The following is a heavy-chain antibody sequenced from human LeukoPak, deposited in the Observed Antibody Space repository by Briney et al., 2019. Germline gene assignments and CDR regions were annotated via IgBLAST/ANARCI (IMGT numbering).Heavy chain of an antibody. CDR3: ERDPSGYFNY. CDR1: GGSVSSGNYY. V-gene: IGHV4-61*01. Sequence: SETLSLTCTVSGGSVSSGNYYWSWIRQPPGKGLDWIGYIYYSGSTNYNPSLKSRVTISVDTSKNQFSLRLSSVTAADTAVYYCERDPSGYFNYWGQGTLATVSS. D-gene: IGHD3-22*01. J-gene: IGHJ4*02. CDR2: IYYSGST.